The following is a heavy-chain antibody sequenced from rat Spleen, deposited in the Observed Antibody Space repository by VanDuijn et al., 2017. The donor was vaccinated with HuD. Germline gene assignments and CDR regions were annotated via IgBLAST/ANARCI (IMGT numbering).Heavy chain of an antibody. Sequence: QVQMKESGPGLVQPSQTLSLTCTVSGSSLTSNSVHWLRQPPGKGLEWMGGIWGDGSTNDASALKSRLSITRDTSKSQVFLKMSSLEIDDTAIYICTRGLGDYWGQGVIVTVSS. CDR3: TRGLGDY. CDR2: IWGDGST. D-gene: IGHD5-1*01. CDR1: GSSLTSNS. V-gene: IGHV2-1*01. J-gene: IGHJ2*01.